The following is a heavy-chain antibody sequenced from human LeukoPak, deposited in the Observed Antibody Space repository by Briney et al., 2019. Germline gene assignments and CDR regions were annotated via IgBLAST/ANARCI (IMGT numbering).Heavy chain of an antibody. J-gene: IGHJ4*02. CDR3: ARGSGTMVVTPLFH. Sequence: GGSLRLSCAASGFTFSSYSMNWVRQAPGKGLEWVSSISSSSSNIYYADSVKGRFTISRDNAKNLLYLQMNSLRAEDTAVYYCARGSGTMVVTPLFHWGQGTLVTVSS. V-gene: IGHV3-21*01. D-gene: IGHD4-23*01. CDR2: ISSSSSNI. CDR1: GFTFSSYS.